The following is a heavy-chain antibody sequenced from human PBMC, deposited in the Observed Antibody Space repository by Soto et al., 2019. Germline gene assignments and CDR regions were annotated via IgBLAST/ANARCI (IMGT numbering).Heavy chain of an antibody. Sequence: QVQLGQSGAEVTKPGSSVKVSCKASGGTFSSYAISCVRQAPGQGLVWMGGIIPIFGTANYEQKFQGRVTITATKSTSKAYVELRSPRSEDTAVYYCALPVPAASYNYGMDVWGQGTTVTFSS. J-gene: IGHJ6*02. CDR1: GGTFSSYA. CDR2: IIPIFGTA. CDR3: ALPVPAASYNYGMDV. D-gene: IGHD2-2*01. V-gene: IGHV1-69*14.